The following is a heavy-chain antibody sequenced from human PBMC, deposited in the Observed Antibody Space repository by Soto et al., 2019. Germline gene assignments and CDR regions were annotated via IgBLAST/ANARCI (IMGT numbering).Heavy chain of an antibody. V-gene: IGHV4-59*01. CDR2: IYYSGST. CDR1: GGSISSYY. D-gene: IGHD4-4*01. J-gene: IGHJ5*02. CDR3: ARDYSNYDGWFDP. Sequence: PSETLSLTCTVSGGSISSYYWSWIRQPPGKGLEWIGYIYYSGSTNYNPSLKSRVTISVDTSKNQFSLKLSSVTAADTAVYYCARDYSNYDGWFDPWGQGTLVTVSS.